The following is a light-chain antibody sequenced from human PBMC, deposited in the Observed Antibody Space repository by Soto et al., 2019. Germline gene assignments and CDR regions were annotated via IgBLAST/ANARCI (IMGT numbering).Light chain of an antibody. CDR2: EVS. J-gene: IGLJ2*01. CDR1: NSDVGLYNY. CDR3: SSYTGSTTLI. V-gene: IGLV2-14*01. Sequence: QSALTQPASVSGSPGQSITISCTGTNSDVGLYNYVSWYQQHPGKAPKLIIYEVSDRPSGISHRFSGSKFGNTASLTISGLQAEDEADYYCSSYTGSTTLIFGGGTKVTVL.